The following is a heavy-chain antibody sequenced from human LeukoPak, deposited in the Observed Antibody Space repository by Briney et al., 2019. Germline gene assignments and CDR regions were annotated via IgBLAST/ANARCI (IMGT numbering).Heavy chain of an antibody. J-gene: IGHJ4*02. CDR2: INHSGST. Sequence: SETLSLTCAVYGGSFSGYYWSWIRHPPGKGLEWIGEINHSGSTNYNPSLKSRVTISVDTSKNQFSLKLSSVTAADTAVYYCARGPITGTLWGQGTLVTVSS. CDR3: ARGPITGTL. V-gene: IGHV4-34*01. D-gene: IGHD1-20*01. CDR1: GGSFSGYY.